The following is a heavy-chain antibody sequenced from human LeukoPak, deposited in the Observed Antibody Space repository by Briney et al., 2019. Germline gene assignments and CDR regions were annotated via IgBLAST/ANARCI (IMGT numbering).Heavy chain of an antibody. Sequence: TGGSLRLSCAAPGFTVSSNYMSWVRQAPGEGLGWVSYICSSGSTIYYADSVKGRFTISRDNAKNSLYLQMNSLRAEDTAVYYCARERGYSGYDETYYFDYWGQGTLVTVSS. CDR3: ARERGYSGYDETYYFDY. D-gene: IGHD5-12*01. CDR2: ICSSGSTI. J-gene: IGHJ4*02. V-gene: IGHV3-11*04. CDR1: GFTVSSNY.